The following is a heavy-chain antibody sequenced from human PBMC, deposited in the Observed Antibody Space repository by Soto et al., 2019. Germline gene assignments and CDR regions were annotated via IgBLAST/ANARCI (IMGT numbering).Heavy chain of an antibody. V-gene: IGHV3-9*01. Sequence: VQLVESGGGLVQPGRSLRPSCAASGFTFDDYAMHWVRQAPGKGLEWVSGISWNGGNIGYADSVKGRFTISRDNAKKSLYLQMNSLRPEDTALYYCAKVGTHIEDWGQGTLVTVSS. D-gene: IGHD7-27*01. CDR3: AKVGTHIED. CDR1: GFTFDDYA. CDR2: ISWNGGNI. J-gene: IGHJ4*02.